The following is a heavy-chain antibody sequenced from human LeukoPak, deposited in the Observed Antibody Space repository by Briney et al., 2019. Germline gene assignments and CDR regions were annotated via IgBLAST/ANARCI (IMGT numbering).Heavy chain of an antibody. Sequence: ASVKVSCKASGYTFTSYAMHWARQAPGQRLEWMGWINAGHGNTKYSQEFQGRVTITRDTSASTAYMELSSLRSEDMAVYYCARARYETRIWPKSRYDYYHYMDVWGKGTTVTVSS. D-gene: IGHD3-3*01. CDR2: INAGHGNT. CDR3: ARARYETRIWPKSRYDYYHYMDV. J-gene: IGHJ6*03. V-gene: IGHV1-3*03. CDR1: GYTFTSYA.